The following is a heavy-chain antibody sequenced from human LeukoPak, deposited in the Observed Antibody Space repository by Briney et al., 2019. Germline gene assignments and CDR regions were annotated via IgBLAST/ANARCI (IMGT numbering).Heavy chain of an antibody. V-gene: IGHV4-59*08. CDR3: ARTGEPGYYFDY. CDR2: IYYSGST. J-gene: IGHJ4*02. Sequence: KSSETLSLTCTVSGGSTSSYYWSWIRQPPGKGLEWIGYIYYSGSTNYNPSLKSRVTISVDTSKNQFSLKLSSVTAADTAVYYCARTGEPGYYFDYWGQGTLVTVSS. D-gene: IGHD1-14*01. CDR1: GGSTSSYY.